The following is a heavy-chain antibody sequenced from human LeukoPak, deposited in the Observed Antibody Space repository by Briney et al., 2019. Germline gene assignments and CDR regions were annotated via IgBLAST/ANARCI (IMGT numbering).Heavy chain of an antibody. CDR3: ARKTGGSGTYKEVFDI. Sequence: GESLKISCKGSGYTFTSYWIGWVRQMPGKGLEWMGIIYPGDSDTRYSPSFQGQVTISVDRSITTAYLQWSSLKASDTDIYYCARKTGGSGTYKEVFDIWGQGTMVTVSS. D-gene: IGHD3-10*01. J-gene: IGHJ3*02. CDR1: GYTFTSYW. CDR2: IYPGDSDT. V-gene: IGHV5-51*01.